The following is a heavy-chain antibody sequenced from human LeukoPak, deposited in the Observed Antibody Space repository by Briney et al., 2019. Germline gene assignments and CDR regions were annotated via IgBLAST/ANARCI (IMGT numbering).Heavy chain of an antibody. V-gene: IGHV3-30-3*01. J-gene: IGHJ4*02. CDR3: ARNELTGDLVGFDY. CDR2: ISYDGSNK. Sequence: GGSLRLSCAASGFTFSSYAMHWVRQAPGKGLEWVAVISYDGSNKYYADSVKGRFTISRDNSKNTLYLQMSSLRAEDTAVYYCARNELTGDLVGFDYWGQGTLVTVSS. CDR1: GFTFSSYA. D-gene: IGHD7-27*01.